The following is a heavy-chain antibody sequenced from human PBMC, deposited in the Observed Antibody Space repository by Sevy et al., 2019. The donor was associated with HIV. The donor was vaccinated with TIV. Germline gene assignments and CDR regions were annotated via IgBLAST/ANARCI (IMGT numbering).Heavy chain of an antibody. CDR1: GFSFRTYA. Sequence: GGCLRLSCAASGFSFRTYAMHWVRQAPGKGLEWVAGIWYDGSNENHADSVKGRFTISRDNSKNTLYLQMNSLRAEDTAVYYCVKDVGVGSTRRYADYWGQGTLVTVSS. CDR2: IWYDGSNE. CDR3: VKDVGVGSTRRYADY. J-gene: IGHJ4*02. V-gene: IGHV3-33*06. D-gene: IGHD1-26*01.